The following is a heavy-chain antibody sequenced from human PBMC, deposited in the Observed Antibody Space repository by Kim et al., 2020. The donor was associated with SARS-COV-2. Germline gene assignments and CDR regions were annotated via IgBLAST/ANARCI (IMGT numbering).Heavy chain of an antibody. V-gene: IGHV3-33*01. D-gene: IGHD3-3*01. J-gene: IGHJ4*02. CDR3: ARNLLSCRDGYNFCPGAIDY. Sequence: GGSLRLSCAASGFTFSSYGMHWVRQAPGKGLEWVAVIWYDGSNKYYADSVKGRFTISRDNSKNTLYLQMNSLRAEDTAVYYCARNLLSCRDGYNFCPGAIDYWGQGTLVTVSS. CDR1: GFTFSSYG. CDR2: IWYDGSNK.